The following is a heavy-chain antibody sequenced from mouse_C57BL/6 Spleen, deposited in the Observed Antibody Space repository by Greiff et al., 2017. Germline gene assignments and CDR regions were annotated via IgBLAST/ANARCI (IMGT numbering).Heavy chain of an antibody. J-gene: IGHJ3*01. V-gene: IGHV1-82*01. Sequence: VQLQQSGPELVKPGASVKISCKASGYAFSSSWMNWVKQRPGKGLEWIGRIYPGDGDTNYNGKFKGKATLTADKSSSTAYMQLSSLTSEDSAVYFCASEGWGSWFAYWGQGTLVTASA. CDR2: IYPGDGDT. CDR3: ASEGWGSWFAY. D-gene: IGHD2-3*01. CDR1: GYAFSSSW.